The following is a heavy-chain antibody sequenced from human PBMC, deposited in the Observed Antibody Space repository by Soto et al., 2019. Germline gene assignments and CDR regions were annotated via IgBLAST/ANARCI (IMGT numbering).Heavy chain of an antibody. D-gene: IGHD6-13*01. J-gene: IGHJ4*02. Sequence: EVQLVESGGGLVQPGGSLRLSCAASGFTFSIYNMNWVRQAPGKGLEWVSYISSSSSIIYYADSVKGRFTISRDDAKNSLYLQMNSLRAEDTAVYFCARDQEASWYTRYSDYWCQGTLVTVSS. V-gene: IGHV3-48*01. CDR1: GFTFSIYN. CDR2: ISSSSSII. CDR3: ARDQEASWYTRYSDY.